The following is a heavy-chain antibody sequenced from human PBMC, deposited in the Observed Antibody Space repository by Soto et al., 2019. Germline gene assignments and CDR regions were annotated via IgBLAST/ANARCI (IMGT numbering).Heavy chain of an antibody. V-gene: IGHV3-23*01. CDR2: FRYHVGSM. J-gene: IGHJ4*01. CDR3: VRDHYTMNGVWNAFSSD. CDR1: GFTFSSSP. Sequence: GGSLRLSCAASGFTFSSSPISWVRQVRGKALEWISAFRYHVGSMYYAPSVMGRVTIPRDNSKNPSSLRMKDLRAEVTVIYFCVRDHYTMNGVWNAFSSDWGHGALVTVVS. D-gene: IGHD3-3*02.